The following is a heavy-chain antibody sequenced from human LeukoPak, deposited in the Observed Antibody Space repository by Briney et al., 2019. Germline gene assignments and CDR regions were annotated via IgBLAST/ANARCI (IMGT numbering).Heavy chain of an antibody. J-gene: IGHJ4*02. Sequence: ASVNVSCKSSGYTFTSYGMGWVRQAPAQGLEWLGWISTNNGKTNYAQRVQGRVTMTRDTSTSTASMELRSLRYDDTAVYYCSRDDGPFGGVRFDHWGQGTLVTVSS. V-gene: IGHV1-18*01. D-gene: IGHD3-16*01. CDR2: ISTNNGKT. CDR1: GYTFTSYG. CDR3: SRDDGPFGGVRFDH.